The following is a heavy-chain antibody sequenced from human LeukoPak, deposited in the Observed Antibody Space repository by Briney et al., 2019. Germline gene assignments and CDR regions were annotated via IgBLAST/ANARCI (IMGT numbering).Heavy chain of an antibody. Sequence: PSETLSLTCIVSGGSINSYYWSWIRQPAGKGLEWIGYIYYSGSTNYNPSLKSRVTISVDTSKNQFSLKLSSVTAADTAVYYCARAPDRYYYGMDVWGQGTTVTVSS. V-gene: IGHV4-59*01. CDR1: GGSINSYY. CDR3: ARAPDRYYYGMDV. J-gene: IGHJ6*02. CDR2: IYYSGST.